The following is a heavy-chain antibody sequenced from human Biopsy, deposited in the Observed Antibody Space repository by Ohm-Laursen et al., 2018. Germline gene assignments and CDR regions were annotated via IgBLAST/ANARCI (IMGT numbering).Heavy chain of an antibody. D-gene: IGHD1-1*01. CDR2: INSMFGTT. CDR1: GGTFSSFG. CDR3: AKRGVERGRPLAY. J-gene: IGHJ4*02. V-gene: IGHV1-69*13. Sequence: SVKVSCKTSGGTFSSFGISWVRQAPGQGLEWMGEINSMFGTTNYAQTFQGRVTITADESTSTAYMEVSSLRSEDTAVYYCAKRGVERGRPLAYWGQGTLVTVSS.